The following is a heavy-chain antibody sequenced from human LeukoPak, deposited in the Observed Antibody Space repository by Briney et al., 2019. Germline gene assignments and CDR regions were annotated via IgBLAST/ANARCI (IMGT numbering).Heavy chain of an antibody. CDR3: ARAPYSSSWMYFDY. Sequence: SETLSLTCTVSGGSISSYYWSWIRQPAGKGLEWIGRIYTSGSTNYNPSLKSRVTISVDTSKNQFSVKLSSVTAADTAVYYCARAPYSSSWMYFDYWGQGALVTVSS. CDR1: GGSISSYY. D-gene: IGHD6-13*01. V-gene: IGHV4-4*07. J-gene: IGHJ4*02. CDR2: IYTSGST.